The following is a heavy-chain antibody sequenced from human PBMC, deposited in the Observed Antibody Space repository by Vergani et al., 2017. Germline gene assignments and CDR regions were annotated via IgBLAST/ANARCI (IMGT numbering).Heavy chain of an antibody. J-gene: IGHJ4*02. CDR3: ARLSHGNDYFSPFDY. Sequence: QVQLQESGPGLVKPSETLSLTCAVSGYSISSNYYWSWIRQPPGKGLEWIGYISYSGSTSYNPSVKSRVTISVDTSKNQLSLKLSSVTAADTAIYYCARLSHGNDYFSPFDYWGQGTLVTVSS. D-gene: IGHD2/OR15-2a*01. CDR1: GYSISSNYY. CDR2: ISYSGST. V-gene: IGHV4-61*01.